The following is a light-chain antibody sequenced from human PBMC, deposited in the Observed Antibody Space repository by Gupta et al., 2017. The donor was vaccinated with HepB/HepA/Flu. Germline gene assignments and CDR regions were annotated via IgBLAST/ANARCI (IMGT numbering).Light chain of an antibody. Sequence: EMVLTQSPGTLSLSLGDRATLSCRASQTVSANYLAWYQHKLGQPPRLLIYNASKRATGIPDRFSGSGSGTDFTLTISRLEPEDLAVYYCQQDRGSPTFGQGTKVEVK. V-gene: IGKV3-20*01. CDR3: QQDRGSPT. CDR2: NAS. J-gene: IGKJ1*01. CDR1: QTVSANY.